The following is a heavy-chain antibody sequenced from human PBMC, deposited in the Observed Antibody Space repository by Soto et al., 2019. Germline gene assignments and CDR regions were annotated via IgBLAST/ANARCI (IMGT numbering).Heavy chain of an antibody. D-gene: IGHD5-12*01. CDR3: AKQRGGYDRDFDY. Sequence: GGSLRLSCAASVFTVSSNYLSWVRQAPGKGLEWVSVFYSGGSTYYADSVKGRFTISRDNSKNPLYLQMNTLRVEDTAVYYCAKQRGGYDRDFDYWGQGTLVTVSS. V-gene: IGHV3-66*01. CDR1: VFTVSSNY. J-gene: IGHJ4*02. CDR2: FYSGGST.